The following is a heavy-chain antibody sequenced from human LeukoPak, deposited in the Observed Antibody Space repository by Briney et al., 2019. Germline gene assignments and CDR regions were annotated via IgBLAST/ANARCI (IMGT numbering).Heavy chain of an antibody. CDR3: ARTLNWNFYYFDY. V-gene: IGHV4-39*01. Sequence: SETLSLTCTVSGVSISSSNSYWGWIRQPPGKGLEWIGSIYYTGNTYYNASLKSRVTISIDTSKNQISLRLTSVTATDTAMYYCARTLNWNFYYFDYWGQGTLVTVSS. J-gene: IGHJ4*02. D-gene: IGHD1-7*01. CDR2: IYYTGNT. CDR1: GVSISSSNSY.